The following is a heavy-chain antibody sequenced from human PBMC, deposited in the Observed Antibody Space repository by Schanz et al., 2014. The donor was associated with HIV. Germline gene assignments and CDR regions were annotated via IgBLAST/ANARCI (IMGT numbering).Heavy chain of an antibody. J-gene: IGHJ4*02. D-gene: IGHD6-19*01. CDR2: INTYNGNT. Sequence: QMQLVQSGAEVKKPGASVKVSCKASGYTFNSYGIVWVRQAPGQGLEWMGWINTYNGNTNYAQKFQGRVTMTTDTSTTTAYMNLRSLRSDDTAVYYCARDFSGWTEFDYWGQGTLVTVSS. V-gene: IGHV1-18*01. CDR3: ARDFSGWTEFDY. CDR1: GYTFNSYG.